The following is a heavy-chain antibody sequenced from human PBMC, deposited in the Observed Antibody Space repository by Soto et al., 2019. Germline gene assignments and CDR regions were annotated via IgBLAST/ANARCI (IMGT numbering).Heavy chain of an antibody. Sequence: SETLSLTCTVSGGSISSGGYYWSWIRQHPGKGLEWIGYIYYSGSTYYNPSLKSRVTISVDTSKNQFSLKLSSVTAADTAVYYCAREGITIFGVDPIHYYYYGMDVWGQGTTVTVSS. V-gene: IGHV4-31*03. CDR3: AREGITIFGVDPIHYYYYGMDV. D-gene: IGHD3-3*01. CDR2: IYYSGST. CDR1: GGSISSGGYY. J-gene: IGHJ6*02.